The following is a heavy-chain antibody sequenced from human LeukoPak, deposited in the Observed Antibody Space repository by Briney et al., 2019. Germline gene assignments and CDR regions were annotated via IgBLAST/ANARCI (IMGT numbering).Heavy chain of an antibody. CDR1: GSTFSGYW. V-gene: IGHV3-7*01. Sequence: GGSLRLSCAASGSTFSGYWMSWVRQAPGKGLEWVANIDQDGSEKYYVDSVKGRFTISKDNAKNSLFLQMNSLRAEDTAVYYCARIKGGTSATVSYWGQGTLVTVSS. J-gene: IGHJ4*02. CDR3: ARIKGGTSATVSY. D-gene: IGHD1-26*01. CDR2: IDQDGSEK.